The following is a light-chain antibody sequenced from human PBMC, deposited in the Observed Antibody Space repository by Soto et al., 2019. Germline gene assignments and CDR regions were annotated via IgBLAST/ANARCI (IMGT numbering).Light chain of an antibody. CDR1: QSISNY. V-gene: IGKV1-39*01. J-gene: IGKJ1*01. CDR3: QQSYSTPWT. Sequence: DIQMTQSPSSLSASVGARVTIPCRASQSISNYLSWYQQIPGKAPKLLIYAASTLRSGVSSRFSGSGSGTDFTLTISSLQPEDFATYYCQQSYSTPWTFGQGTKVEIK. CDR2: AAS.